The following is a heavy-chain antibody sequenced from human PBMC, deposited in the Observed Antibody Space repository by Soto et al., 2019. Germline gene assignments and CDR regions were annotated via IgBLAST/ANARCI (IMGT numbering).Heavy chain of an antibody. J-gene: IGHJ6*02. CDR2: ISSVGSNK. V-gene: IGHV3-30-3*01. D-gene: IGHD1-7*01. Sequence: GGSLRLSCAASGFTFSSYAMHCVRPAPGKALEWVAVISSVGSNKYYADSVKGRFTISRDNSKNTLYLQMNSLRAEDTAVYYCPREFKGELLGYYYGMDFWGQGTTV. CDR1: GFTFSSYA. CDR3: PREFKGELLGYYYGMDF.